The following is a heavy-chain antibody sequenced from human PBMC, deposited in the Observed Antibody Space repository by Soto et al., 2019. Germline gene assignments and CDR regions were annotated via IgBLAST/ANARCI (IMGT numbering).Heavy chain of an antibody. CDR2: IIPILGIA. CDR3: ARNYGSGSYAAY. D-gene: IGHD3-10*01. V-gene: IGHV1-69*02. CDR1: GGTFSSYT. J-gene: IGHJ4*02. Sequence: QVQLVQSGAEVKKPGSSVKVSCKASGGTFSSYTISWVRQAPGQGLEWMGRIIPILGIANYAQKFQGRVTITADKSTSTAYMELTSLRSEDTAVYYCARNYGSGSYAAYWGQGTLVTVSS.